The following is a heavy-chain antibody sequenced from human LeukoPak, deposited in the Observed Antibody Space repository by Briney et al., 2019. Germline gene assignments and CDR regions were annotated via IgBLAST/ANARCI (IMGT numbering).Heavy chain of an antibody. Sequence: GASVKVSCKASGYTFTSYGISWVRQAPGQGLEWMGWISAYNGNTNYAQKLQGRVTMTTDTSTSTAYMELRNLRSDDTAVYYCARGIVVVPAAIDFDYWGQGTLVTVSS. CDR2: ISAYNGNT. J-gene: IGHJ4*02. D-gene: IGHD2-2*01. V-gene: IGHV1-18*01. CDR3: ARGIVVVPAAIDFDY. CDR1: GYTFTSYG.